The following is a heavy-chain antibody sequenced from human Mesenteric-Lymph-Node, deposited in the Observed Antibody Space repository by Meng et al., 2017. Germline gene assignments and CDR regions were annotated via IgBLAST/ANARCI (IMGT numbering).Heavy chain of an antibody. CDR3: AREDYDSSGYYPWWFDP. D-gene: IGHD3-22*01. J-gene: IGHJ5*02. CDR2: ILYDGSNK. V-gene: IGHV3-30*04. CDR1: GSTSGSYA. Sequence: LSPTCAASGSTSGSYAMHWVRQVPGKGLEWVAVILYDGSNKYYADSVKGRFTISRDNSKNTLYLQMNSLSTEDTAVYYGAREDYDSSGYYPWWFDPWGQGTLVTVSS.